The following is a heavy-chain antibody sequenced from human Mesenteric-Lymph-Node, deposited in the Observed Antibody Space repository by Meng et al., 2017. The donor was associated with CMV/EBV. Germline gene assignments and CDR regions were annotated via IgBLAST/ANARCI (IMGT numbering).Heavy chain of an antibody. V-gene: IGHV3-33*06. Sequence: YGMHWVRQAPGKGLEWVAVIWYDGSNKYYADSVKGRFTISRDNSKNTLYLQMNSLRAEDTAVYYCAKDHLESYCSSTSCYIPSDFDYWGQGTLVTVSS. CDR1: YG. CDR2: IWYDGSNK. J-gene: IGHJ4*02. D-gene: IGHD2-2*02. CDR3: AKDHLESYCSSTSCYIPSDFDY.